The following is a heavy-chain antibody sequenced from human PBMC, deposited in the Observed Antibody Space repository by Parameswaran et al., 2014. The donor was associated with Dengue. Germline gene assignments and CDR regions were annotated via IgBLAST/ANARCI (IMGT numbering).Heavy chain of an antibody. CDR3: ARDQYGSGTYFFDY. Sequence: RWIRQPPGKGLEWIGYIYYSGITNYNPSLKSRVTISVDTSKNQFSLKLSSVTAADTAVYYCARDQYGSGTYFFDYWGHGTLVTVSS. CDR2: IYYSGIT. J-gene: IGHJ4*01. V-gene: IGHV4-59*01. D-gene: IGHD1-26*01.